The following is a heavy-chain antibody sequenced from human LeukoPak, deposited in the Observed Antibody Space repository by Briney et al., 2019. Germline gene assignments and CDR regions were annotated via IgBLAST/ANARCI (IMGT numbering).Heavy chain of an antibody. CDR1: GFTVSSNY. D-gene: IGHD3-9*01. CDR2: IYSGGST. J-gene: IGHJ5*02. Sequence: GGSLRLSCAASGFTVSSNYMSWVRQAPGKGLEWVPVIYSGGSTYYADSVKGRFTISRDNSKNTLYLQMNSLRAEDTAVYYCARDSTYYDILTGLSSRGGFDPWGQGTLVTVSS. V-gene: IGHV3-66*02. CDR3: ARDSTYYDILTGLSSRGGFDP.